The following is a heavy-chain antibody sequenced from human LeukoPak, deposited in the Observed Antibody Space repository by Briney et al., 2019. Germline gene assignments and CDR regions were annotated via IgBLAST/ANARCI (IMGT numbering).Heavy chain of an antibody. CDR2: ITPIFRTP. J-gene: IGHJ4*02. V-gene: IGHV1-69*13. D-gene: IGHD2-21*02. Sequence: ASVKVSCKASDYTFTNYGISWVRQAPGQGLEWMGGITPIFRTPNYAQKFQGRVTITAVESMSTAYMELSSLRSEDTAVYYCARGWLAETTVVTPYNYWGQGTLVTVSS. CDR1: DYTFTNYG. CDR3: ARGWLAETTVVTPYNY.